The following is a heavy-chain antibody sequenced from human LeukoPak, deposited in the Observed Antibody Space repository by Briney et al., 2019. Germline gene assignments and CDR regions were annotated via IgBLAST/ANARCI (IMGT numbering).Heavy chain of an antibody. D-gene: IGHD2-21*02. V-gene: IGHV3-66*01. CDR3: AGKNIVVVTASLHYRLDP. Sequence: QPGGSLRLSCTASGFTVNNNYMIWVRQAPGKGLEWVSVIYSGDSTYYTDSVKGRFTISRDNSKNTLYLQMNSLRAEDTAVYYCAGKNIVVVTASLHYRLDPWGQGTLVTVSS. J-gene: IGHJ5*02. CDR2: IYSGDST. CDR1: GFTVNNNY.